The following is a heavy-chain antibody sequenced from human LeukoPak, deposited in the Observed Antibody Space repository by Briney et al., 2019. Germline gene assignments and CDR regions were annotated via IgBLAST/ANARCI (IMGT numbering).Heavy chain of an antibody. J-gene: IGHJ3*02. Sequence: PSETLSLTCAVYGGSFSGYYWIWIRQPPGKGLEWIGEINHSGSTTYNPSLKSRVTISVDTSKNQFSLKLNSVTAADTAVYFYARSLLWPTGTFEIWGQGTMVTV. V-gene: IGHV4-34*01. D-gene: IGHD1-1*01. CDR1: GGSFSGYY. CDR2: INHSGST. CDR3: ARSLLWPTGTFEI.